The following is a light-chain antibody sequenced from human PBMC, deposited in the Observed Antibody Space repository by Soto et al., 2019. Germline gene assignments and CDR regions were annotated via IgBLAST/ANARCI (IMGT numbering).Light chain of an antibody. CDR2: DAS. CDR3: QQYNRWPRT. J-gene: IGKJ1*01. CDR1: QSVSTN. Sequence: EAVMPQSPATLSVSPGERATLSCRASQSVSTNLAWYQQKPGQAPRLLIYDASTRATGVPVRFSGSGSGTEFTLSISSVQSEDFAIFYCQQYNRWPRTFGQGTKVDIK. V-gene: IGKV3-15*01.